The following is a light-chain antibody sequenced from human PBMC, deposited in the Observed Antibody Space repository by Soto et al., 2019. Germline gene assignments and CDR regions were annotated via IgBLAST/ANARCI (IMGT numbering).Light chain of an antibody. CDR2: WAS. J-gene: IGKJ1*01. CDR3: QQYYSSPLT. CDR1: QSLLYSANNKNY. V-gene: IGKV4-1*01. Sequence: EIVMTQSPDSLAVSLGERATINCKSSQSLLYSANNKNYLSWYQQRPGQPPKLLIFWASARESGVPDRFRGSGSGTDLTLTISTLQAEDVAIYYCQQYYSSPLTFGQGTKVDLK.